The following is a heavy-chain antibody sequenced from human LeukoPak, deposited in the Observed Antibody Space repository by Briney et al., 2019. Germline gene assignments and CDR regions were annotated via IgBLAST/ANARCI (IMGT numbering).Heavy chain of an antibody. V-gene: IGHV1-69*05. CDR2: IIPIFGTA. Sequence: SVKVSCKASGGTFSSYAISWVQQAPGQGLEWMGGIIPIFGTANYAQKFQGRVTITTDESTSTAYMELSSLRSEDTAVYYCASRRMPLDAFDIWGQGTMVTVSS. J-gene: IGHJ3*02. CDR1: GGTFSSYA. CDR3: ASRRMPLDAFDI. D-gene: IGHD2-2*01.